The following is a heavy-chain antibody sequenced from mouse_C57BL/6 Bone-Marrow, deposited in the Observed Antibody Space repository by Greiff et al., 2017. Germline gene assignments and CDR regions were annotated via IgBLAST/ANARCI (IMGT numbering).Heavy chain of an antibody. D-gene: IGHD2-3*01. Sequence: VQLQQSGAELVRPGASVKLSCTASGYNFKDDYIHWVKQRPEQGLEWIGWIDPEIGDTEYATKFQGKATITVDTSSNTAYLQLSSLPSEDTAVYYCTSFDGSYFDVWGQGTPLTVAS. V-gene: IGHV14-4*01. CDR3: TSFDGSYFDV. J-gene: IGHJ2*01. CDR2: IDPEIGDT. CDR1: GYNFKDDY.